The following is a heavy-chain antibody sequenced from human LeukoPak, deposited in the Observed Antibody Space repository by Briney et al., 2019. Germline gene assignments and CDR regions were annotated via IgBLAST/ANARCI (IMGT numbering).Heavy chain of an antibody. CDR3: ARVVAGRYYYMDV. Sequence: GGSLRLSCAASGFTFSSYSMNWVRQAPGKGLEWVSSISSSSSYIYYADSVKGPFTISRDNAKNSLYLQMNSLRDEDTAVYYCARVVAGRYYYMDVWGKGTTVTVSS. CDR2: ISSSSSYI. CDR1: GFTFSSYS. V-gene: IGHV3-21*01. D-gene: IGHD2-15*01. J-gene: IGHJ6*03.